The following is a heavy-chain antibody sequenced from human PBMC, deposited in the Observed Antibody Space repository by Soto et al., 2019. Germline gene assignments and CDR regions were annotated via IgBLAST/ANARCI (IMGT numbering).Heavy chain of an antibody. CDR2: IYYTGST. D-gene: IGHD3-10*01. CDR1: GGSISSGGYY. J-gene: IGHJ4*02. Sequence: HVQLQESGPGLVKPSQTLSLTCTVSGGSISSGGYYWNWIRQHPGKGLEWIGDIYYTGSTNYNPSLKSRVTMSLDTSKNHFSLKLSSVTAADTAVYYCAREWGSGTVTDLGLEFWGQGALVAVSS. V-gene: IGHV4-31*03. CDR3: AREWGSGTVTDLGLEF.